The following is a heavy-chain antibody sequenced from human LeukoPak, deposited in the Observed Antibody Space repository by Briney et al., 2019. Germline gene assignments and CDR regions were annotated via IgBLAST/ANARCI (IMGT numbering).Heavy chain of an antibody. CDR1: GDSVSIYY. CDR3: ATRSTGVAATFDS. V-gene: IGHV4-59*02. CDR2: IYYSGNT. J-gene: IGHJ4*02. D-gene: IGHD2-15*01. Sequence: KPSETLSLTCTVSGDSVSIYYWSWIRQPPGKGLEWIGYIYYSGNTNYNPSLKSRVTISVDTSKNQFSLKLSSVTAADTAVYYCATRSTGVAATFDSWDQGALVTVSS.